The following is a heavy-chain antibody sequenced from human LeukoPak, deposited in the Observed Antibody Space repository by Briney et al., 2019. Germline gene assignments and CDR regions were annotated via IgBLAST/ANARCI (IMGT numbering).Heavy chain of an antibody. Sequence: GGSLRLSCAASGFTFSSSAMHWVRQASGKGLEWVGRIRSKANSYATAYAASVKGRFTISRDDSKNTAYLQMNSLKTEDTAVYYCSLQDIVLMVYANHWGQGTLVTVSS. V-gene: IGHV3-73*01. CDR1: GFTFSSSA. J-gene: IGHJ5*02. D-gene: IGHD2-8*01. CDR3: SLQDIVLMVYANH. CDR2: IRSKANSYAT.